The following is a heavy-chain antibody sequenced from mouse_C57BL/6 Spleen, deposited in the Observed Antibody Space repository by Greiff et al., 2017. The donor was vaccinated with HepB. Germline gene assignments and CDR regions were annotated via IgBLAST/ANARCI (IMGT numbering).Heavy chain of an antibody. CDR2: ISYDGSN. V-gene: IGHV3-6*01. J-gene: IGHJ2*01. D-gene: IGHD2-2*01. CDR1: GYSITSGYY. CDR3: ARIYYGYFYFDY. Sequence: EVQLQESRPGLVKPSQSLSLTCSVTGYSITSGYYWNWIRQFPGNKLEWMGYISYDGSNNYNPSLKNRISITRDTSKNQFFLKLNSVTTEDTATYYCARIYYGYFYFDYWGQGTTLTVSS.